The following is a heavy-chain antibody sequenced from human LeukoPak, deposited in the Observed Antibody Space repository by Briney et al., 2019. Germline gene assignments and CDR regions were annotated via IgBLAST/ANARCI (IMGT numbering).Heavy chain of an antibody. V-gene: IGHV3-48*03. CDR3: ARARIQLWWEGDAFDI. CDR2: ISSSGSTK. J-gene: IGHJ3*02. CDR1: GFTFSSYE. Sequence: AGGSLRLSCAASGFTFSSYEMNWVRQAPGKGLEWVSYISSSGSTKYYADSVKGRFTISRDNSKNTLYLQMNSLRAEDTAVYYCARARIQLWWEGDAFDIWGQGTMVTVSS. D-gene: IGHD5-18*01.